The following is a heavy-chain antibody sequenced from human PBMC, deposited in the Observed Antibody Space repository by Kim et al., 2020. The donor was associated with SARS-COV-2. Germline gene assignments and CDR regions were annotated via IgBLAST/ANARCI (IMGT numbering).Heavy chain of an antibody. CDR1: GGSISSGGYY. J-gene: IGHJ4*02. V-gene: IGHV4-31*03. D-gene: IGHD5-12*01. Sequence: SETLSLTCTVSGGSISSGGYYWSWIRQHPGKGLEWIGYIYYSGSTYYNPSLKSRVTISVDTSKNQFSLKLSSVTASDTAVYYCARVSRYSGYVGDYWGQGTLVTVSS. CDR2: IYYSGST. CDR3: ARVSRYSGYVGDY.